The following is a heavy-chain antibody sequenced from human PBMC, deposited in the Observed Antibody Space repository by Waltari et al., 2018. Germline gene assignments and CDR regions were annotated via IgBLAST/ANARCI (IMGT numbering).Heavy chain of an antibody. V-gene: IGHV3-7*01. CDR2: IKGDGSQK. D-gene: IGHD4-4*01. J-gene: IGHJ4*02. CDR1: GSTFSTYW. CDR3: ARDPHYSNFDY. Sequence: EVHLVESGGGLVQPGGSLRLSCAASGSTFSTYWMTWVGQAPGKGVEGLANIKGDGSQKNYVDTVKGRFTISSDTANNSLYLQMSSLRAEDTAVYYCARDPHYSNFDYWGQGTLVTVSS.